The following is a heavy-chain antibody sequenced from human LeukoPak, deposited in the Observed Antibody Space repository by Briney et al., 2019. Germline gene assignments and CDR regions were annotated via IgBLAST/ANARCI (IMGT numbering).Heavy chain of an antibody. CDR3: ATHTGGYNYWWFDI. J-gene: IGHJ5*02. V-gene: IGHV1-69*01. D-gene: IGHD5-24*01. Sequence: SVKVSCKISGGTFSNYPIVWVRQAPGRGLEWLGGIIPIYGTANYVEKVQGRFSLTAHESTAAAYMELTSLTSDDTAMYFCATHTGGYNYWWFDIWGQGTLVTVSS. CDR2: IIPIYGTA. CDR1: GGTFSNYP.